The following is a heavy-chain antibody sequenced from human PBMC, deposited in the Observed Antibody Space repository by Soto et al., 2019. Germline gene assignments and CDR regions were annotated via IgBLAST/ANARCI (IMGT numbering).Heavy chain of an antibody. D-gene: IGHD3-9*01. CDR1: GFPFSTYT. J-gene: IGHJ4*02. CDR3: AKDRQPDGIWTFDL. Sequence: GGSLRFSCAASGFPFSTYTMKWFRQAPGKGLEWVAGIFPGGTTYYANSVKGRFTISRDHSPSSVFLQMSSLRDEDTAVYYSAKDRQPDGIWTFDLWGQGTLVTVSS. V-gene: IGHV3-23*03. CDR2: IFPGGTT.